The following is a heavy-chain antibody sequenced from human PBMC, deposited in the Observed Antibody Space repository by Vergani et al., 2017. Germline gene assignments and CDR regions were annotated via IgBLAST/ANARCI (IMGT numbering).Heavy chain of an antibody. Sequence: QITLKESGPTLVKPTQTLTLTCTFSGFSLSTSGVGVGWIRQPPGKALEWLALIYWDDDKRYSPSLKSRLTITKDTSKNQVVLTMTNMDPVDTATYYCATHRGARWNYPNTKNWFDPWGQGTLVTVSS. V-gene: IGHV2-5*02. CDR1: GFSLSTSGVG. D-gene: IGHD1-7*01. J-gene: IGHJ5*02. CDR3: ATHRGARWNYPNTKNWFDP. CDR2: IYWDDDK.